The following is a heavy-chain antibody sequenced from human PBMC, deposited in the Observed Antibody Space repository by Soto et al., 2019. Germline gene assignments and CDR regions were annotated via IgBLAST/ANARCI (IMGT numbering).Heavy chain of an antibody. Sequence: EVQLVESGGGLVQPGGSLRLSCAASGFTFSNYAMNWVRQAPGKGLEWLSFITSSTSTIFYADSVKGRFTISRDNAKNSGNLQMNSMRDEDTAVYYWARDRAGGAFDFWGQGTMVTVSS. D-gene: IGHD1-26*01. CDR2: ITSSTSTI. V-gene: IGHV3-48*02. J-gene: IGHJ3*01. CDR1: GFTFSNYA. CDR3: ARDRAGGAFDF.